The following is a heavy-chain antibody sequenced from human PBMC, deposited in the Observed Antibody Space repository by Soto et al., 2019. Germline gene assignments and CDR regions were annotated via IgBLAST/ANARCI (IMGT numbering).Heavy chain of an antibody. Sequence: GASVKVSSKASGGIFSDFSFSSVRHAPGQGLEWMGGIMPIFGGPDYAQRFRGRVTITADEVTRTAFMELRGLTSEDTATYYCASSLRMPGIGNYYYGMDVWGQGTTVTVS. CDR2: IMPIFGGP. CDR1: GGIFSDFS. J-gene: IGHJ6*02. D-gene: IGHD6-13*01. V-gene: IGHV1-69*13. CDR3: ASSLRMPGIGNYYYGMDV.